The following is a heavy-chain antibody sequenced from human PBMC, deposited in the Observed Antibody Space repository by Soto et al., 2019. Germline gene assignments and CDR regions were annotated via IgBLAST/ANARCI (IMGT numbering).Heavy chain of an antibody. V-gene: IGHV4-30-4*01. CDR3: AREVIPLTTDWYFDL. CDR2: IYDSGST. D-gene: IGHD4-17*01. CDR1: GGSISGGVGGLYY. Sequence: QLQLRESGPGLVKPSETLSLTCTVSGGSISGGVGGLYYWSWIRQPPGKGLEWIGYIYDSGSTYYTPSIKSRVTISVDTSKLQFSPRLSSVTAADTAVYYCAREVIPLTTDWYFDLWGRGTLVTVSS. J-gene: IGHJ2*01.